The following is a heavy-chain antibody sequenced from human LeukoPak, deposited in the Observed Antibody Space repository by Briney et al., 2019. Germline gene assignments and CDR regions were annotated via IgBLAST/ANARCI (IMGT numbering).Heavy chain of an antibody. CDR2: IKQDGSKK. D-gene: IGHD3-16*01. Sequence: GGSLRLSCAASGFTFSSYWMSWVRQAPGKGLEWVANIKQDGSKKNYVDSVKGRFTISRDNAKNSLYLQMNSLRVEDTAVYYCARVLLSAGGVLDYWGQGTLVTVSS. CDR3: ARVLLSAGGVLDY. CDR1: GFTFSSYW. J-gene: IGHJ4*02. V-gene: IGHV3-7*01.